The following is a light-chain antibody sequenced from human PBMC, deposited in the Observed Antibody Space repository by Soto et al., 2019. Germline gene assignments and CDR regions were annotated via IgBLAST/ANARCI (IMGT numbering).Light chain of an antibody. CDR1: QRISTW. CDR2: AAS. J-gene: IGKJ5*01. V-gene: IGKV1-5*01. CDR3: QQTYTTPIT. Sequence: DIQMTQSPSTLSASVGDGVAVTCRASQRISTWLAWYQQKPGKAPKLLIYAASSLQSGVPSRFSGSGSGTDFTLTISSLQPEDFATYYCQQTYTTPITFGQGTRLEIK.